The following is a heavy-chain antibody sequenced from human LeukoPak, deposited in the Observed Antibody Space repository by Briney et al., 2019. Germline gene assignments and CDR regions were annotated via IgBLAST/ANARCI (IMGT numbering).Heavy chain of an antibody. CDR3: ARVATGSYDWFDP. Sequence: GGSLRLSCAASGFTVSSNYMSWVRQAPGKGLEWVSVIYSGGSTYYADSVKGRFTISRDNSKNTLYLQMNSLRAEDTAVYFCARVATGSYDWFDPWGQGTLVTVSS. J-gene: IGHJ5*02. D-gene: IGHD3-10*01. CDR2: IYSGGST. CDR1: GFTVSSNY. V-gene: IGHV3-53*01.